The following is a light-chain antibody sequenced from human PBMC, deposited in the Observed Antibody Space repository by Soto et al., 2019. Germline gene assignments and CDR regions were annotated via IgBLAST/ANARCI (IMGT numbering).Light chain of an antibody. CDR1: SSDVGGYNY. Sequence: QSALTQPRSVSGSPGQSVTISCTGTSSDVGGYNYVSWYQQHPGKAPKLIIYAVSGRPSGVPDRFSGSKSGNTDSLTISGLQADDEADYYCCSYAGYYTVVFGGGTKLTVL. J-gene: IGLJ2*01. CDR3: CSYAGYYTVV. CDR2: AVS. V-gene: IGLV2-11*01.